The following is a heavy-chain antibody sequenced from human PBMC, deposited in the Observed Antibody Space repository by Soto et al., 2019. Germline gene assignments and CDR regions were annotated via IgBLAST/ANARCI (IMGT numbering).Heavy chain of an antibody. CDR2: IKGDGSET. J-gene: IGHJ4*02. CDR1: GFTFSSYW. Sequence: AGGSLRLSCAASGFTFSSYWMHWVRQAPGKGLVWVSRIKGDGSETNYADSAKGRFTISRDNAKNTLYLQLNSLRAEDTAVYYCLRGNSGYGNFDYWGQGTRVTVSS. V-gene: IGHV3-74*01. CDR3: LRGNSGYGNFDY. D-gene: IGHD5-12*01.